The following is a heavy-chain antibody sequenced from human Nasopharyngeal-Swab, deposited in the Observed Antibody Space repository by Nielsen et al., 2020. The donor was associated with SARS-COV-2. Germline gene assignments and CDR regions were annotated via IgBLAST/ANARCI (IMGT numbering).Heavy chain of an antibody. CDR1: GFTFSSYS. Sequence: GGSLRLSCAASGFTFSSYSMNWVRQAPGKGLEWVSYISSSSSTIYYADSVKGRFTISRDNAKNSLYLQMNSLRAEDTALYYCAKAYYDFWSGYRIYGMDVWGQGTTVTVSS. CDR3: AKAYYDFWSGYRIYGMDV. CDR2: ISSSSSTI. V-gene: IGHV3-48*01. J-gene: IGHJ6*02. D-gene: IGHD3-3*01.